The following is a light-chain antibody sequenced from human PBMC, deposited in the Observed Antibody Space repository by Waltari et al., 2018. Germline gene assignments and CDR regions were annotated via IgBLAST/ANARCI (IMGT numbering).Light chain of an antibody. CDR3: FARANSGNHLR. CDR1: RLRSYY. J-gene: IGLJ2*01. CDR2: GKK. Sequence: SSELTPDPPVSVALGQTVRITCQGDRLRSYYARWYQQKPGEAPVLVLYGKKDRPSGFPDRFFAASSGGPASLTIAGGQAEDEADYYCFARANSGNHLRFAGGTKLTVL. V-gene: IGLV3-19*01.